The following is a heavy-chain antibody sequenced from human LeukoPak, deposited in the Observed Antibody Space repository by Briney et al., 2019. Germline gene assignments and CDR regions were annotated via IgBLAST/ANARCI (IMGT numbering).Heavy chain of an antibody. V-gene: IGHV3-30-3*01. CDR1: GFSVISNY. J-gene: IGHJ4*02. Sequence: TGGSLRLSCAASGFSVISNYMSWVRQAPGKGLEWVAVILYDGSSQYYTDSVKGRFTISRDNSRDTLYLQMNSLKVEDTAVYYCARDFRDCRDYVAYFDSWGQGTLVTVSS. CDR3: ARDFRDCRDYVAYFDS. CDR2: ILYDGSSQ. D-gene: IGHD2-21*02.